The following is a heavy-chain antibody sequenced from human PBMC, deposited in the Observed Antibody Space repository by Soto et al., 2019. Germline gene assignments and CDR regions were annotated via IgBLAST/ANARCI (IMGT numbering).Heavy chain of an antibody. CDR3: AKGRGFYSDNYFDP. J-gene: IGHJ5*02. CDR2: IYSSGNA. V-gene: IGHV4-4*07. D-gene: IGHD3-22*01. Sequence: QVQLLESGPGLVKPSETLSLTCSVSLDSISNSYWTWIRQPAGKGLEWIGHIYSSGNANYNPSLKSRVTMSRDTSKNQFSLSLKSVPAADPAIYYCAKGRGFYSDNYFDPWGQGTQVTVSS. CDR1: LDSISNSY.